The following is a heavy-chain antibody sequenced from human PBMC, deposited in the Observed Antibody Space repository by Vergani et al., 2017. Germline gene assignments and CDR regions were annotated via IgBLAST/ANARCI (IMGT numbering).Heavy chain of an antibody. CDR1: GGSISSGGYY. CDR2: IYYSGST. CDR3: ARGGGQLWLRGELSFQYFDY. V-gene: IGHV4-31*03. Sequence: QLQLQESGPGLVKPSQTLSLTCTVSGGSISSGGYYWSWIRQHPGKGLEWIGYIYYSGSTYYNPSLKSRVTISVDTSKNQFSLKLSSVTAADTAVYYCARGGGQLWLRGELSFQYFDYWGQGTLVTVSS. D-gene: IGHD5-18*01. J-gene: IGHJ4*02.